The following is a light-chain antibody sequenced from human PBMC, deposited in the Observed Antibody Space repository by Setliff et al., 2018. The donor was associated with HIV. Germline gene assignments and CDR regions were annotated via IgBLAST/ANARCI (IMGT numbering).Light chain of an antibody. Sequence: QSVLTQPASVSGSPGQSITISCTGSATDVGSYESVSWYQHHPGEVPKLIIYDVNKRPSGISNRFSGSKTGNSASLTISGLHTEDEADYYCCSYVSGDTWIFGGGTKVTVL. CDR3: CSYVSGDTWI. CDR1: ATDVGSYES. CDR2: DVN. J-gene: IGLJ2*01. V-gene: IGLV2-23*02.